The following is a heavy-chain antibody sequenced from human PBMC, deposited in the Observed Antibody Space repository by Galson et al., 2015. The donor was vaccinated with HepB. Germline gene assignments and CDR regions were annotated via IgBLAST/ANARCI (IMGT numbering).Heavy chain of an antibody. Sequence: SLRLSCAASGFTFSSYYMSWVRQAPGQGLEWVANIKPDGSETYYVDSVKGRFIISRDNAKNSLYLQLNSLTAEDTAVYYCARVSWTSAALGTEDYWGQGTLVTVSS. J-gene: IGHJ4*01. CDR2: IKPDGSET. CDR3: ARVSWTSAALGTEDY. CDR1: GFTFSSYY. D-gene: IGHD6-13*01. V-gene: IGHV3-7*03.